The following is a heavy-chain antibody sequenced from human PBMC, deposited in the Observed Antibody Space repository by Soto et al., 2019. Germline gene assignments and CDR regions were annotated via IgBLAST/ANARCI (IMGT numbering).Heavy chain of an antibody. CDR1: GGSISSSSYY. Sequence: QLQLQESGPGLVKPSETLSLTCTVSGGSISSSSYYWGWIRQPPGKGLEWIGSIYYSGSTHYNPSLTTRVAIAVDTAKTQFSLKLSSVTAADTAVYYCSRPHQSPILWAFDYWGQGTLVTVSS. V-gene: IGHV4-39*01. D-gene: IGHD3-16*01. CDR3: SRPHQSPILWAFDY. CDR2: IYYSGST. J-gene: IGHJ4*02.